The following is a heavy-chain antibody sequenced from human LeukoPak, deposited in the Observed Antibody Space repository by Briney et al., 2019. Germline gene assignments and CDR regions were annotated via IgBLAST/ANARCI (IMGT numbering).Heavy chain of an antibody. Sequence: SETLSLTCTVSGGSISSYYWSWIRQPPGKGLEWIGYIYYSGNTNYNPSLKSRVAISVDTSKNQFSLKLSSVTAADTAVYYCARASITMVRGDTLDAFDIWGQGTMVTVSS. CDR3: ARASITMVRGDTLDAFDI. CDR1: GGSISSYY. V-gene: IGHV4-59*08. J-gene: IGHJ3*02. CDR2: IYYSGNT. D-gene: IGHD3-10*01.